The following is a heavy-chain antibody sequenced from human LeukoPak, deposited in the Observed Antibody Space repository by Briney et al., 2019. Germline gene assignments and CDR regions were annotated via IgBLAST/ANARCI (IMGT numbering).Heavy chain of an antibody. CDR3: ARDRQGVGPLDY. V-gene: IGHV3-30*04. D-gene: IGHD3-10*01. CDR1: GFTFSSYA. CDR2: ISYDGSNK. Sequence: GRSLRLSCAASGFTFSSYAMHWLRQAPGKGLEWVAVISYDGSNKYYADSVKGLFTISRDNSKNTLYLQMNSLRAEDTAVYYCARDRQGVGPLDYWGQGTLVTVSS. J-gene: IGHJ4*02.